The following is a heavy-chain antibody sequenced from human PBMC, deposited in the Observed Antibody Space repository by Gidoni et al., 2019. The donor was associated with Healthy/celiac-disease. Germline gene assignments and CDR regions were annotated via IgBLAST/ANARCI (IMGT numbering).Heavy chain of an antibody. Sequence: QLQLQESGSGLVKPSQTLSLTCAVSGGSISSGGYSWSWIRQPPGKGLEWIGYIYHSGSTYYNPALKSRVTISVDRSKNQFSLKLSSVTAADTAVYYCARSGSSWDLGYFQHWGQGTLVTVSS. D-gene: IGHD6-13*01. V-gene: IGHV4-30-2*01. CDR2: IYHSGST. CDR1: GGSISSGGYS. CDR3: ARSGSSWDLGYFQH. J-gene: IGHJ1*01.